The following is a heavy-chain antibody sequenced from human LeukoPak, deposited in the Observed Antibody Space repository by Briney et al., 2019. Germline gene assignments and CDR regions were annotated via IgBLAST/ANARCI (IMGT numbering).Heavy chain of an antibody. CDR2: ISWDGGST. CDR1: GFTFDDYA. D-gene: IGHD6-6*01. Sequence: GGSLRLSCAASGFTFDDYAMHWVRQAPGKGLEWVSLISWDGGSTYYADSVKGRFTISRDNSKNSLYLQMNSLRAEDTALYYCAKQRTPWDGSSSDYYMDVWGKGTTVTVSS. CDR3: AKQRTPWDGSSSDYYMDV. V-gene: IGHV3-43D*03. J-gene: IGHJ6*03.